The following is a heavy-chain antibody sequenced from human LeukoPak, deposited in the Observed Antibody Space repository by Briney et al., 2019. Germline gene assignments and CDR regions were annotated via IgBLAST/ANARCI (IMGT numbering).Heavy chain of an antibody. D-gene: IGHD3-16*02. CDR2: ISGSGGST. J-gene: IGHJ4*02. Sequence: GGSLRLSCAASGFTFSSYAMSWVRQAPGKGLEWVSAISGSGGSTYYADSVKGRFTISRDNSKNTLYLQMNSLRAEDTAVYYCAIGGSYDYVWGSYRSHFDYWGQGTLVTVSS. V-gene: IGHV3-23*01. CDR3: AIGGSYDYVWGSYRSHFDY. CDR1: GFTFSSYA.